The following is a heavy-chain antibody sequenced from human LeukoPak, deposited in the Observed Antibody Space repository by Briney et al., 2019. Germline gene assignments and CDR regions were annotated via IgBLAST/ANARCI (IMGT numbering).Heavy chain of an antibody. D-gene: IGHD3-22*01. CDR2: ISSSSSYI. J-gene: IGHJ4*02. Sequence: GGSLRLSCAASGFTFSSYSMNWVRQAPGKGLEWASSISSSSSYIYYADSVKGRFTISRDNAKNSLYLQMNSLRAEDTAFYYCARMSRYDGSGYPDYWGQGTLVTVSS. V-gene: IGHV3-21*04. CDR1: GFTFSSYS. CDR3: ARMSRYDGSGYPDY.